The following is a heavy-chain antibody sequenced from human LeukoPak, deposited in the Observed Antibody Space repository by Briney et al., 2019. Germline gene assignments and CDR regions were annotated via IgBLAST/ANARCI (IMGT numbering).Heavy chain of an antibody. CDR1: GFTISSCW. CDR3: VRDWPNPFDI. CDR2: IKEDGSEK. Sequence: PGGSLRLSCAASGFTISSCWMSWVRQAPGKGLEWAAIIKEDGSEKYYVDSVKGRFTISRDNAKNLVYLQMNSLRADDTAVYFCVRDWPNPFDISGQGTMVTVSS. V-gene: IGHV3-7*01. J-gene: IGHJ3*02.